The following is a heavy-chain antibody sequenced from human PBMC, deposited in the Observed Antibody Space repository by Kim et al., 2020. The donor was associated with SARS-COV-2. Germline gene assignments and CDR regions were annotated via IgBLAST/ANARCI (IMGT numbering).Heavy chain of an antibody. Sequence: GGSLRLSCAASGFRITDYAMNWVRQAPGRGLEWVSVLSGRGHFIYYADSVQGRFTISRDISTNTLYLQMNSLRAEDTALYYCAKKGSSSASNWFDPWGQGTLVTVSS. CDR3: AKKGSSSASNWFDP. CDR1: GFRITDYA. J-gene: IGHJ5*02. D-gene: IGHD3-10*01. V-gene: IGHV3-23*01. CDR2: LSGRGHFI.